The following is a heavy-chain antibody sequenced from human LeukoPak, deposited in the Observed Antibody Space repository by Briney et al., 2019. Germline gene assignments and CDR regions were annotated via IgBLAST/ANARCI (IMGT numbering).Heavy chain of an antibody. CDR1: GYTFTSYY. D-gene: IGHD1-26*01. CDR2: INPSGGST. V-gene: IGHV1-46*01. J-gene: IGHJ4*02. Sequence: ASVKVSCKASGYTFTSYYMHWVRQAPGQGLQWMGIINPSGGSTSYAQKFQGRVTMTRDTSTSTVYMELSSLRSEDTAVYYCARDRGSYYGEDYWGQGTLVTVSS. CDR3: ARDRGSYYGEDY.